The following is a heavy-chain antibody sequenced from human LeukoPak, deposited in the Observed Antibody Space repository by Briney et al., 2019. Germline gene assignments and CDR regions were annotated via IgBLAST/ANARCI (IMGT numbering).Heavy chain of an antibody. V-gene: IGHV1-2*02. D-gene: IGHD1-1*01. Sequence: ASVKVSCKASGFTFTDYYMHWVRQAPGQGLEWMGWINPNSGGTNYAQKFQGTVTMTRDTSISTAYMELSRLRSDDTAVYYCTRDGHLSYQSIWMFPDYWGQGTRVTVSS. CDR1: GFTFTDYY. CDR2: INPNSGGT. J-gene: IGHJ4*02. CDR3: TRDGHLSYQSIWMFPDY.